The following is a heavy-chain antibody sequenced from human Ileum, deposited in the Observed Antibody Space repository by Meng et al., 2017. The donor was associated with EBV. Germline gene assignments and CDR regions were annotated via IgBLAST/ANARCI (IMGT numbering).Heavy chain of an antibody. CDR3: ARGSGAGGRDWFDP. J-gene: IGHJ5*02. D-gene: IGHD3-16*01. CDR1: GYTFINHD. CDR2: MNSYTGNA. Sequence: QGQLGQYGAEVKKPGASVKVSCKASGYTFINHDINWVRQAAGQGLESIGWMNSYTGNAGYAQKFRGRVTMTRDTSINTAYLEVISLTSEDTAVYYCARGSGAGGRDWFDPWGQGTLVTVSS. V-gene: IGHV1-8*01.